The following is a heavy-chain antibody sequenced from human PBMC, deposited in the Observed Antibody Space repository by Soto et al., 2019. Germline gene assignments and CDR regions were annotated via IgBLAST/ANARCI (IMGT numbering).Heavy chain of an antibody. D-gene: IGHD6-19*01. CDR2: IYYSGST. J-gene: IGHJ4*02. Sequence: SETLSLTCAVYGGSFSGYYWSWIRQPPGKGLEWIGYIYYSGSTNYNPSLKSRVTISVDTSKNQFSLKLSSVTAADTAVYYCARYSSGWSLDYWGQGTLVTVSS. CDR3: ARYSSGWSLDY. CDR1: GGSFSGYY. V-gene: IGHV4-59*01.